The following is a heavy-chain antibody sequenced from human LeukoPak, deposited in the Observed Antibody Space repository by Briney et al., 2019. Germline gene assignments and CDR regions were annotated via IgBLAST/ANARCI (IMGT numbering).Heavy chain of an antibody. CDR2: ISYDGSNK. J-gene: IGHJ5*02. V-gene: IGHV3-30-3*01. CDR1: GFTFSSYA. Sequence: GGSLRLSCAASGFTFSSYAMHWVRQAPGRGLEWVAVISYDGSNKYYADSVKGRFTISRDTSKNTLYLQMNSLRAEDTAVYYCARDLMAAAGGPWGQGTLVTVSS. D-gene: IGHD6-13*01. CDR3: ARDLMAAAGGP.